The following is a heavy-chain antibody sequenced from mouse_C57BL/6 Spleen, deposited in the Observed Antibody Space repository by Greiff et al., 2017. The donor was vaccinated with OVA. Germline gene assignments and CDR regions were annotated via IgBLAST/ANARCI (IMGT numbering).Heavy chain of an antibody. J-gene: IGHJ2*01. Sequence: QVQLQQPGAELVKPGASVKMSCKASGYTFTSYWITWVRQRPGQGLEWIGDIYPGSGSTNYNEKFKSKATLTVDTSSSTAYMQLSSLTSEDSAVYYCARSTGTGWDFDYWGQGTTLTVSS. CDR2: IYPGSGST. CDR1: GYTFTSYW. V-gene: IGHV1-55*01. CDR3: ARSTGTGWDFDY. D-gene: IGHD4-1*02.